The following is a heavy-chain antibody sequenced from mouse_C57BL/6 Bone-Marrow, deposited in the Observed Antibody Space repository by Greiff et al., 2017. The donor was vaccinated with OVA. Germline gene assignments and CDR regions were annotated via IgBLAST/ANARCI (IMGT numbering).Heavy chain of an antibody. J-gene: IGHJ3*01. CDR2: INPNNGGT. CDR3: AVCGYDYDEGAWFAY. Sequence: VQLQQSGPELVKPGASVKIPCKASGYTFTDYNMDWVKQSHGKSLEWIGDINPNNGGTIYNQKFKGKATLTVDKSSSTAYMELRSLTSEDTAVYYCAVCGYDYDEGAWFAYWGQGTLVTVSA. D-gene: IGHD2-4*01. V-gene: IGHV1-18*01. CDR1: GYTFTDYN.